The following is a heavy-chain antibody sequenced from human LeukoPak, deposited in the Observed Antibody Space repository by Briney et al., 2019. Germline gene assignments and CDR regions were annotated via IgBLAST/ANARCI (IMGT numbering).Heavy chain of an antibody. CDR1: GFTFSSYS. D-gene: IGHD2-2*01. Sequence: PGGSLRLSCAASGFTFSSYSMNWVRQAPGKGLEWVSSISSSSSYIYYADSVKGRFTISRDNAKNSLYLQMNSLRAEDTALYYCARDRPPDLVVPAAMRGTYYYYYYMDVWGKGTTVTVSS. CDR3: ARDRPPDLVVPAAMRGTYYYYYYMDV. CDR2: ISSSSSYI. J-gene: IGHJ6*03. V-gene: IGHV3-21*04.